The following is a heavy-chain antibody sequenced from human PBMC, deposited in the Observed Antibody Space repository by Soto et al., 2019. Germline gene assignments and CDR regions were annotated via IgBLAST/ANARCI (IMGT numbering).Heavy chain of an antibody. CDR2: IYYSGST. CDR3: ARRNSSSWYFDSPYFDY. D-gene: IGHD6-13*01. CDR1: GGSISSGGYY. Sequence: QVQLQESGPGLVKPSQTLSLTCTVSGGSISSGGYYWSWIRQHPGKGLEWIGYIYYSGSTCYNPSLKSRVTIAVDTSKNQFSLKLSSVTAADTAVYYCARRNSSSWYFDSPYFDYWGQGTLVTVSS. V-gene: IGHV4-31*03. J-gene: IGHJ4*02.